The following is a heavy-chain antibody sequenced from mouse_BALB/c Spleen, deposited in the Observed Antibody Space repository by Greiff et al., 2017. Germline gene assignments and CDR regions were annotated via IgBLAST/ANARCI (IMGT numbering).Heavy chain of an antibody. CDR2: ISSGGST. D-gene: IGHD2-3*01. CDR1: GFTFSSYA. V-gene: IGHV5-6-5*01. J-gene: IGHJ4*01. Sequence: EVMLVESGGGLVKPGGSLKLSCAASGFTFSSYAMSWVRQTPEKRLEWVASISSGGSTYYPDSVKGRFTISRDNARNILYLQMSSLRSEDTAMYYCARAGGWLLFPYAMDYWGQGTSVTVSS. CDR3: ARAGGWLLFPYAMDY.